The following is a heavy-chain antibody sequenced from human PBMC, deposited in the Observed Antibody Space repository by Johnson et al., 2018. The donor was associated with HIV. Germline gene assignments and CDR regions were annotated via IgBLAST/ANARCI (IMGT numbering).Heavy chain of an antibody. J-gene: IGHJ3*02. CDR3: AKPPSMGADAFDI. Sequence: QVQLVESGGGVVQPGRSLRLSCAASGFTFSSYDMHWVRQAPGKGLEWVAVITYDGTKKYFADSVKGRFNISRDNSKTTLYLQMNSVRPEDAAVYYCAKPPSMGADAFDIWGQGTMVTVSS. CDR1: GFTFSSYD. CDR2: ITYDGTKK. V-gene: IGHV3-30*18. D-gene: IGHD3-16*01.